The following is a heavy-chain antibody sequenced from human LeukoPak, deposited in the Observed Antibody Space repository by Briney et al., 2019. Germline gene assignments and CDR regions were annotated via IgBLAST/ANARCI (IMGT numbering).Heavy chain of an antibody. CDR3: ARTYYDLLSGFLSGKYLSGGYFNF. J-gene: IGHJ4*02. D-gene: IGHD3-3*01. V-gene: IGHV4-59*01. CDR2: ISYSGST. Sequence: SETLSLTCTVSGGSINTFYWSWIRQPPGKGLEWVGYISYSGSTNYNPSLKSRLTMSLDTSKNQFSLNLTSVTAADTAVYYCARTYYDLLSGFLSGKYLSGGYFNFWGQGTLVTVSS. CDR1: GGSINTFY.